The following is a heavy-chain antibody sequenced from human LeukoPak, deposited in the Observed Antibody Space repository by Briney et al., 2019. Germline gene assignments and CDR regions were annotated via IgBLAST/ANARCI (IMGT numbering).Heavy chain of an antibody. D-gene: IGHD2-15*01. CDR2: MNPNSGNT. CDR1: GYTFTSYD. V-gene: IGHV1-8*01. CDR3: ARDGRAATWYGY. J-gene: IGHJ4*02. Sequence: ASVKVSCKASGYTFTSYDINWVRQATGQGLEWMGWMNPNSGNTGYAQKFQGRVTMTRNTSISTAYMELSSLRSEDTAVYYCARDGRAATWYGYWGQGTLVTVSS.